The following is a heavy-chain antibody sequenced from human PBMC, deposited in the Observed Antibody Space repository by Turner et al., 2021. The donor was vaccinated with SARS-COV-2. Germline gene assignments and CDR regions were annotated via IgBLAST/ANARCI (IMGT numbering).Heavy chain of an antibody. CDR3: ARGYSSGWYQRGAFDI. Sequence: EVQLVESGGGLIQPGGSLRHSCAASGFTVSSNYMSWVRQAPGKALEWVSVIYSGGSTYYADSVKGRFTISRDNSKNTLYLQMNSLRAEDTAVYYCARGYSSGWYQRGAFDIWGQGTMVTVSS. J-gene: IGHJ3*02. CDR2: IYSGGST. CDR1: GFTVSSNY. V-gene: IGHV3-53*01. D-gene: IGHD6-19*01.